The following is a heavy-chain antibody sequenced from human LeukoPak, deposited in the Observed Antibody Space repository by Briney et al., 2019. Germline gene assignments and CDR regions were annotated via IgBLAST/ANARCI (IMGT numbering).Heavy chain of an antibody. D-gene: IGHD4-17*01. CDR1: GYTFTGYY. CDR3: ARVGYGDYVGWFDP. V-gene: IGHV1-2*02. CDR2: INPNSGGT. J-gene: IGHJ5*02. Sequence: ASVKVSCTASGYTFTGYYMHWVRQAPGQGLEWMGWINPNSGGTNYAQTFQGRVTMTRDTSISTAYMELSRLRSDDTAVYYCARVGYGDYVGWFDPWGQRTLVTVSS.